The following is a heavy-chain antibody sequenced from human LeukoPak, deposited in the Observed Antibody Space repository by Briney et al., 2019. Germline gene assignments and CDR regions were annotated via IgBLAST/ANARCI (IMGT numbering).Heavy chain of an antibody. CDR2: IYSGGST. CDR3: ARGGPPYYYDSSGYYYRN. CDR1: GFTVSSNY. V-gene: IGHV3-53*01. J-gene: IGHJ4*02. Sequence: GSLRLSCAASGFTVSSNYMSWVRQAPGKGLEWVSVIYSGGSTYYADSVKGRFTISRDNSKNTLYLQMNSLRAEDTAVYYCARGGPPYYYDSSGYYYRNWGQGTLVTVSS. D-gene: IGHD3-22*01.